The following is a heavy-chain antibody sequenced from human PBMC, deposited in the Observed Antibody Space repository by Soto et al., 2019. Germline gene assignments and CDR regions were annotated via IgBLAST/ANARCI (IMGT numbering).Heavy chain of an antibody. CDR3: ARHLRLDGYSYYFDY. V-gene: IGHV4-61*05. J-gene: IGHJ4*02. D-gene: IGHD4-4*01. CDR2: IYYSGST. Sequence: SETLSLTCTVSRGSISSSNYYWGWIRQPPGKGLEWIGYIYYSGSTKCSPSLKSRVTMSVDTSKNQFSLKLSSVTAADTAVYYCARHLRLDGYSYYFDYWGQGNLVTVSS. CDR1: RGSISSSNYY.